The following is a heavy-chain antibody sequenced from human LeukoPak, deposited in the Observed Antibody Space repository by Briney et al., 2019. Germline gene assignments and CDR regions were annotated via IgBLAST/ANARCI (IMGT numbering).Heavy chain of an antibody. D-gene: IGHD1-7*01. CDR2: ISSSNNTI. J-gene: IGHJ4*02. Sequence: GGSLRLSCAASGFTFSSYSMNWVRQAPGKGLEWVSYISSSNNTIYYADSVKGRFTISRDNAKNTLDLQMNSLRAEDTAVYYCARGGWGTAIDYWAQGTLVTVSS. V-gene: IGHV3-48*04. CDR3: ARGGWGTAIDY. CDR1: GFTFSSYS.